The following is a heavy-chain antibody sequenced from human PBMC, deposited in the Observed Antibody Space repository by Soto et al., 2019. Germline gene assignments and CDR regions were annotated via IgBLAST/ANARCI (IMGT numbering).Heavy chain of an antibody. CDR2: IYYTGRT. Sequence: PSETLSLTCTVSDGSVSRGGYYWSWIRQSPGKNLEWIGNIYYTGRTSYNPSLKSRLTISLETSKRQFSLRLASVSAADTAVYYCAREGSYHYFDYWGQGALVTVSS. CDR1: DGSVSRGGYY. D-gene: IGHD1-26*01. CDR3: AREGSYHYFDY. J-gene: IGHJ4*02. V-gene: IGHV4-31*03.